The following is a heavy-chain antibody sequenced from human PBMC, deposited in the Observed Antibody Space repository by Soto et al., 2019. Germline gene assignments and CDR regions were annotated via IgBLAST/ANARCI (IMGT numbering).Heavy chain of an antibody. D-gene: IGHD6-13*01. CDR3: ARADNFIAAAGTGWFDP. CDR1: GGSISSGDYY. Sequence: SETLSLTCTVPGGSISSGDYYWGWIRQPPGKGLEWIGYIYYSGSTYYNPSLKSRVTISVDTSKNQFSLKLSSVTAADTAVYYCARADNFIAAAGTGWFDPWGQGTLVTVSS. CDR2: IYYSGST. V-gene: IGHV4-30-4*01. J-gene: IGHJ5*02.